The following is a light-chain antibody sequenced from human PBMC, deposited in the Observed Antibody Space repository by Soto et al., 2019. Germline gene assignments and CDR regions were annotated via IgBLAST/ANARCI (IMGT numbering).Light chain of an antibody. J-gene: IGKJ1*01. CDR1: QSVLYSSNNKNY. CDR2: WAS. CDR3: QQYYSSPWT. V-gene: IGKV4-1*01. Sequence: DIVMTQSPDSLAVSLGERATINCKSSQSVLYSSNNKNYLGWYQQKAGQPPKLLIYWASTRESGVPDRFSGSGSGTDFTLTISSLQAEDVAVYYCQQYYSSPWTFGQGTKVEIK.